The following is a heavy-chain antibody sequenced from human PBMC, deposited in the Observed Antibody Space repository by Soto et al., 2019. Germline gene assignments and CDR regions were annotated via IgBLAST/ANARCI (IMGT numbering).Heavy chain of an antibody. CDR1: GFTFSDYA. J-gene: IGHJ4*02. V-gene: IGHV3-23*01. Sequence: GGYLRLSCVASGFTFSDYAVTWVRQAPGKGLEWVTVISGSGGSTYYADSVKGRFTVSRDNSKNTVYLQLSSLRVEDTAVYYCEKEEGSRYYPTDHWGQGTLVTVSS. CDR2: ISGSGGST. D-gene: IGHD6-13*01. CDR3: EKEEGSRYYPTDH.